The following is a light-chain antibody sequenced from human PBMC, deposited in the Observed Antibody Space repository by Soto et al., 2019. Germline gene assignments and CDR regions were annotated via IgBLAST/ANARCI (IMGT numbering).Light chain of an antibody. CDR1: SGDIGDYNY. J-gene: IGLJ1*01. CDR3: CSYTRSGTLS. Sequence: QSALTQPASVSGSPGQSITISCVGTSGDIGDYNYVSWYQQHPGKVPKVIIYDVSNRPSGFSYRFSGTKSGNTASLTFFGLQAEDEADYYCCSYTRSGTLSFGTGTKVTVL. V-gene: IGLV2-14*01. CDR2: DVS.